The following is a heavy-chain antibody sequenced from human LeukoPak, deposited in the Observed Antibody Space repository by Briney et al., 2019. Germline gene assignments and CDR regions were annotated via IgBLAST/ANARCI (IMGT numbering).Heavy chain of an antibody. CDR2: ISAYNGNT. CDR3: ASLSSNYFQYYFDN. D-gene: IGHD3-22*01. CDR1: GYTFTSYG. J-gene: IGHJ4*02. Sequence: AAVKVSCKASGYTFTSYGISWVRQAPGQGLEWMGWISAYNGNTNYAQKLQGRVTMTTDTSTSTAYMELRSLRSEDTAVYYCASLSSNYFQYYFDNWGQGTLVTVSS. V-gene: IGHV1-18*01.